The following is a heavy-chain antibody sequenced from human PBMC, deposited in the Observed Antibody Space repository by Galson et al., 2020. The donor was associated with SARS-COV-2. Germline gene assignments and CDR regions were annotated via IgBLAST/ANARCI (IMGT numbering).Heavy chain of an antibody. Sequence: GGSLRLSCAASGFTFRNYWMSWVRQAPGKGLEWVANIRGNGSERNYADSVKGRFSISRDNAVNSLFLQMDSLRVEDTAVYYCTREGWQGGYWGQGTRVTVSS. CDR3: TREGWQGGY. V-gene: IGHV3-7*01. D-gene: IGHD6-19*01. CDR2: IRGNGSER. CDR1: GFTFRNYW. J-gene: IGHJ4*02.